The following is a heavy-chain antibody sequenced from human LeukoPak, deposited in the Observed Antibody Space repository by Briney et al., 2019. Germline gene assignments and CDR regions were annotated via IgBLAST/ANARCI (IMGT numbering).Heavy chain of an antibody. D-gene: IGHD3-22*01. CDR1: GGTFSSYD. CDR2: MNPNSGNT. J-gene: IGHJ4*02. CDR3: ARGGYYYDSSGYSDY. V-gene: IGHV1-8*03. Sequence: ASVKVSCKASGGTFSSYDISWVRQAPGQGLEWMGWMNPNSGNTGYAQKFQGRVTITRNTSISTAYMELSRLGSDDTAVYYCARGGYYYDSSGYSDYWGQGTLVTVSS.